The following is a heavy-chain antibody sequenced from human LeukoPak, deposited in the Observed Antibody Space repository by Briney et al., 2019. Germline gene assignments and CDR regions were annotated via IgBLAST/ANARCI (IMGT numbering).Heavy chain of an antibody. V-gene: IGHV4-61*01. CDR2: IYYSGST. Sequence: SETLSLTCTVSGGSVSSGSYYWSWIRQPPGKGLEWIGYIYYSGSTNYNPSLKSRVTISVDTSKNQFSLKLSSVTAADTAVYYCARGKGYFDYWGQGTLVTVSS. J-gene: IGHJ4*02. CDR1: GGSVSSGSYY. CDR3: ARGKGYFDY.